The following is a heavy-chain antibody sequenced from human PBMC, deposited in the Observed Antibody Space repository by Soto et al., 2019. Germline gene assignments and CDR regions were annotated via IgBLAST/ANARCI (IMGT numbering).Heavy chain of an antibody. D-gene: IGHD5-18*01. Sequence: SVKVSCKASGGTFSSYAISWVRQAPGQGLEWMGGIIPIFGTANYAQKFQDRVTITADESTSTAYMELSSLRSEDTAVYYCARDSPYAGYSYGYRAFDIWGQGTMVTVSS. CDR2: IIPIFGTA. J-gene: IGHJ3*02. CDR3: ARDSPYAGYSYGYRAFDI. CDR1: GGTFSSYA. V-gene: IGHV1-69*13.